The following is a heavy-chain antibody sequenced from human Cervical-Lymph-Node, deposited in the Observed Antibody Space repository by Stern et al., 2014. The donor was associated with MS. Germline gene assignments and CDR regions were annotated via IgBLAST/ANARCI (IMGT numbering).Heavy chain of an antibody. J-gene: IGHJ6*02. CDR1: GFRFDDYA. V-gene: IGHV3-9*01. CDR3: ARAIGFCSGGNCEPYYYYGIDV. D-gene: IGHD2-15*01. CDR2: ISWSSGKI. Sequence: EVQLVESGGDLVQPGRSLRLSCAASGFRFDDYAMYWVRQAPGKGLEWVSGISWSSGKIDYADSVKGRFTISRDNVKNSLFLQMNSLRSEDTASYYCARAIGFCSGGNCEPYYYYGIDVWGQGTRVTVSS.